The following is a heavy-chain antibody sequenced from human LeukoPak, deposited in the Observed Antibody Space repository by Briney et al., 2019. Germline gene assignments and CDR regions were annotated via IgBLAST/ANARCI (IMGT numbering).Heavy chain of an antibody. J-gene: IGHJ6*02. D-gene: IGHD3-9*01. CDR1: GFTFSSYG. Sequence: PGRSLRLSCAASGFTFSSYGMHWVRQAPGKGLEWVAVISYDGSNKYYADSVKGRFTISRDNSKNTLYLQMNSLRAEDTAVYYCAKDQALRYFDYYYGMDVWGQGTTVTVSS. CDR2: ISYDGSNK. CDR3: AKDQALRYFDYYYGMDV. V-gene: IGHV3-30*18.